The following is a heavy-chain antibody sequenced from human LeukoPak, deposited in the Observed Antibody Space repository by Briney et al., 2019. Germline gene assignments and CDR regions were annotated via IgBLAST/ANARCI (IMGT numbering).Heavy chain of an antibody. CDR3: ARGAYGDYNFEDVFYLDY. J-gene: IGHJ4*02. CDR2: IWYDGSNK. Sequence: GGSLTLSCAASGFTFSGHGLRWVRQAPGKGLEWLAVIWYDGSNKHYADSLKGRFTISRDNSRNTLYLQMNSLKVEDTAIYYCARGAYGDYNFEDVFYLDYWGQGTLVTVSS. CDR1: GFTFSGHG. D-gene: IGHD4-17*01. V-gene: IGHV3-33*01.